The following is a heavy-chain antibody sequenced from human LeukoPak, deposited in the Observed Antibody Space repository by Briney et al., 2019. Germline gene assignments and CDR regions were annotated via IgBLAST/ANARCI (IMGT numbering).Heavy chain of an antibody. Sequence: GASVKVSXKASGYTFTGYYMHWVRQAPGQGLEWMGWINPNSGGTNYAQKFQGRVTMTRDTSISTAYMELSRLRSDDTAVYYCARGVVVPAAGNNWFDPWGQRTLVTVSS. J-gene: IGHJ5*02. D-gene: IGHD2-2*01. CDR1: GYTFTGYY. V-gene: IGHV1-2*02. CDR3: ARGVVVPAAGNNWFDP. CDR2: INPNSGGT.